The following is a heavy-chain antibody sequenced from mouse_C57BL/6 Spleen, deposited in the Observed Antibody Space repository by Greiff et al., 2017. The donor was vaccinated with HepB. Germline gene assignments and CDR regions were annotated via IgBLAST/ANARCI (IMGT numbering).Heavy chain of an antibody. V-gene: IGHV1-26*01. J-gene: IGHJ2*01. CDR1: GYTFTDYY. D-gene: IGHD2-3*01. CDR3: ARKRGYSPFDY. Sequence: EVQLQQSGPELVKPGASVKISCKASGYTFTDYYMNWVKQSHGKSLEWIGDINPNNGGTSYNQKFKGKATLTVDKSSSTAYMELRSLTSEDSAVYYCARKRGYSPFDYWGQGTTLTVSS. CDR2: INPNNGGT.